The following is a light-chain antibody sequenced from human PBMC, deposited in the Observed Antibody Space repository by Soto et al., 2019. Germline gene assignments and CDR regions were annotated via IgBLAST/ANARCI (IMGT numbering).Light chain of an antibody. CDR1: SSGVGGYNY. V-gene: IGLV2-11*01. J-gene: IGLJ3*02. CDR3: CSYAGSQTWV. Sequence: QSVLTQPRSVSGSPGQSVTISCTGTSSGVGGYNYVSWYQQHPGKAPKLIIYDVSKRPSGVPDRFSGSRSGNTASLTISGLQAEDEADYYCCSYAGSQTWVFGGGTKLTVL. CDR2: DVS.